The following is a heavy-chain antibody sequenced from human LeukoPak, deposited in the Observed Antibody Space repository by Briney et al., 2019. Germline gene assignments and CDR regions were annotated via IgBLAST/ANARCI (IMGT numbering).Heavy chain of an antibody. CDR1: GYSISSGYY. V-gene: IGHV4-38-2*02. Sequence: PSETLSLTCTVSGYSISSGYYWGWIRQPPGKGLEWIGSIYHSGSTYYNPSLKSRVTISLDTSKNQFSLKLSSVTAADTAVYYCASHSGGYAYWGQGTLVTVSS. J-gene: IGHJ4*02. CDR3: ASHSGGYAY. D-gene: IGHD5-12*01. CDR2: IYHSGST.